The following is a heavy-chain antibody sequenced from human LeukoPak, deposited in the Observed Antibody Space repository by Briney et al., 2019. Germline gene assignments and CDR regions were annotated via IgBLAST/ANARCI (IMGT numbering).Heavy chain of an antibody. CDR3: ATASITRSAFDI. CDR1: GFTFSNAW. D-gene: IGHD3-10*01. Sequence: GGSLRLSCTASGFTFSNAWMNWVRQAPGKGLEWVGRIKHKGDGGTTSYAAPVKDRFTISRDDSKTTLYLQMNSLKTEDAAVYYCATASITRSAFDIWGQGTMVTVSS. CDR2: IKHKGDGGTT. J-gene: IGHJ3*02. V-gene: IGHV3-15*01.